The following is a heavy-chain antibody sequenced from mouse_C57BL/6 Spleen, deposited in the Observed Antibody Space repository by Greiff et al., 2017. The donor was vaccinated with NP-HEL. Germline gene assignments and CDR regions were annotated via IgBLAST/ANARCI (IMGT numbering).Heavy chain of an antibody. J-gene: IGHJ4*01. V-gene: IGHV1-61*01. Sequence: QVQLQQPGAELVRPGSSVKLSCKASGYTFTSYWMDWVKQRPGQGLEWIGNIYPSDSETHYNQKFKDKATLTVDKSSSTAYMQLSSLTSEDSAVYYCARSGGYYYYYAMDYWGQGTSVTVSS. D-gene: IGHD2-3*01. CDR1: GYTFTSYW. CDR3: ARSGGYYYYYAMDY. CDR2: IYPSDSET.